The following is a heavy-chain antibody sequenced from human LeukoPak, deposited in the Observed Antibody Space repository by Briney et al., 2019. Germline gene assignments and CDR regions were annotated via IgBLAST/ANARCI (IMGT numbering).Heavy chain of an antibody. CDR3: ARQPHAFDNWFDP. CDR1: GGSISSSSYY. Sequence: SETPSLTCTVSGGSISSSSYYWGWIRQPPGKGLEWIGNIHYRGNTYYNPSLKSRVTISVDTSKNQFSLKVNSVTAADTAVYSCARQPHAFDNWFDPWGQGTLVTVSS. CDR2: IHYRGNT. D-gene: IGHD3-10*01. J-gene: IGHJ5*02. V-gene: IGHV4-39*01.